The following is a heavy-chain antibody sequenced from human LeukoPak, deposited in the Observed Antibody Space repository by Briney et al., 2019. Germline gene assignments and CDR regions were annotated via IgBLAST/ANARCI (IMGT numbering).Heavy chain of an antibody. D-gene: IGHD5-12*01. J-gene: IGHJ4*02. V-gene: IGHV3-74*01. CDR3: ARVGQAGYVGYPLDY. CDR1: GFTLSSYW. Sequence: GGSLRLSCAASGFTLSSYWMHWVRQAPGKGLMWVSRINSDGSSTSYADSVKGRFTISRDNAKNTLYLQMNSLRAEDTAVFYCARVGQAGYVGYPLDYRGQGTLVTVYS. CDR2: INSDGSST.